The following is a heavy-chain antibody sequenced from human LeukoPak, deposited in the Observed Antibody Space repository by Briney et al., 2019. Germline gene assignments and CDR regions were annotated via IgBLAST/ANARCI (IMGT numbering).Heavy chain of an antibody. V-gene: IGHV4-39*01. CDR3: ARLTDF. J-gene: IGHJ4*02. CDR2: IYYSGST. Sequence: SETLSLTCTVSGGSLIISNYYWGCIRQSPGKGLECIGKIYYSGSTYYNPSLRSRVHMSVDTSKNQFSLTLSSVTAADTAVYYCARLTDFWGQGILVTASS. CDR1: GGSLIISNYY.